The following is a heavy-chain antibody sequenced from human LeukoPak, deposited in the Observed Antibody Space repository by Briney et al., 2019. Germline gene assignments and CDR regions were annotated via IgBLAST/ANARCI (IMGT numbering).Heavy chain of an antibody. J-gene: IGHJ4*02. D-gene: IGHD3-9*01. CDR1: GFTVNTFN. CDR2: ITSGGDYI. V-gene: IGHV3-21*01. CDR3: ARGPYDVLAASYKWTPDY. Sequence: GGSLRLSCAASGFTVNTFNMNWVRHAPGEGLECVSSITSGGDYIYSADSVEGRFTTSRDNAKNSLSLQLNRQRVEDTAVYYCARGPYDVLAASYKWTPDYWGQGTLVTVSS.